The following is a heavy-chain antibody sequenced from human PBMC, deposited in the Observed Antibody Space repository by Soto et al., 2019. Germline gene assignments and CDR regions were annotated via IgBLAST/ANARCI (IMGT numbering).Heavy chain of an antibody. CDR1: GGTFSSYA. CDR3: ARDQGFGYSYGQPFDY. CDR2: IIPIFGTA. D-gene: IGHD5-18*01. Sequence: GASVKVSCKASGGTFSSYAISCVRRAPGQGLEWMGGIIPIFGTANYAQKFQGRVTITADESTSTAYMELSSLRSEDTAVYYCARDQGFGYSYGQPFDYWGQGTLVTVSS. V-gene: IGHV1-69*13. J-gene: IGHJ4*02.